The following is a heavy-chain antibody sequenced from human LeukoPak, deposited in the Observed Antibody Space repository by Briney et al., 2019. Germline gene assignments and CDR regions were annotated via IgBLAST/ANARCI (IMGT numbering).Heavy chain of an antibody. CDR2: IYYSGST. CDR3: ARVDIVVVPAVRFYFDY. V-gene: IGHV4-59*01. D-gene: IGHD2-2*01. J-gene: IGHJ4*02. CDR1: GGSLSSYY. Sequence: SETLSLTCTVSGGSLSSYYWSWIRQPPGKGLEWIGYIYYSGSTNYNPSLKSRVTISVDTSKNQFSLKLSSVTAADTAVYYCARVDIVVVPAVRFYFDYWGQGTLVTVSS.